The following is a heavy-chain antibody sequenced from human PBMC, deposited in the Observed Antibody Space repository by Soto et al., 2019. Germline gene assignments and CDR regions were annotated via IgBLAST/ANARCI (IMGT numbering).Heavy chain of an antibody. J-gene: IGHJ4*02. CDR1: GFTFSSYA. CDR2: VSSTGGSA. CDR3: ASGSSYSDYDLEY. V-gene: IGHV3-23*01. Sequence: PWGSLRLSCAASGFTFSSYAMTWVRQAPGKGLEWVSGVSSTGGSAYYAASVQCRFTISRDKSTNRLYLNMNSHTAEDSAVDYCASGSSYSDYDLEYWGQGTLVTVSS. D-gene: IGHD4-17*01.